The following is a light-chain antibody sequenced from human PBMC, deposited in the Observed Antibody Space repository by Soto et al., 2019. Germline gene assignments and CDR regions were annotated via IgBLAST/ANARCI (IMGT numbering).Light chain of an antibody. CDR1: QSIDSW. V-gene: IGKV1-5*01. CDR3: QQLRMYPST. Sequence: DIRMTQSPSTLSASVGDRVTIACRASQSIDSWLAWCQQKPGKAPKLLIYGATSLETGVPSRFSASGSGTDFALTITSLQAEDFATYYCQQLRMYPSTFGGGTKVDIK. CDR2: GAT. J-gene: IGKJ4*01.